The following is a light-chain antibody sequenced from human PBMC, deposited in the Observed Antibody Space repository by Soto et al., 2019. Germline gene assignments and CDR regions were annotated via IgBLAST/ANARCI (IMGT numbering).Light chain of an antibody. CDR1: SSDVGGYNY. CDR2: EVN. V-gene: IGLV2-14*01. Sequence: QPVLTQPASVSGSPGQSITISCTGTSSDVGGYNYVSWYQQHPGKAPKLMIYEVNNRPSGVPDRFSGSKSGNTASLTISGLQAEDEADYYCSLYTSSSTVAFGGGTKLTVL. CDR3: SLYTSSSTVA. J-gene: IGLJ2*01.